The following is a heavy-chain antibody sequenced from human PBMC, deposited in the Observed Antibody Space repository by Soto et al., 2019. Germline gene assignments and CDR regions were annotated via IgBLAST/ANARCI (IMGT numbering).Heavy chain of an antibody. V-gene: IGHV4-59*11. J-gene: IGHJ4*02. CDR3: ARVGATVTSQALGFDH. CDR2: LYYTGST. D-gene: IGHD4-17*01. Sequence: TLSLTCTVSGGSISSHYWSWVRQPPGKGLEWIGYLYYTGSTNYNASLKRQVTMSLDTSKHQFSLMLTSVTAADTAVYYCARVGATVTSQALGFDHWGQGILVTVSS. CDR1: GGSISSHY.